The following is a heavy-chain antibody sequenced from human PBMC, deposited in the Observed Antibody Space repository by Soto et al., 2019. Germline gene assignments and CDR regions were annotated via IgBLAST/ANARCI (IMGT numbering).Heavy chain of an antibody. Sequence: ASVKVSCKASGYTFTSYAMHWVRQAPGQRLEWMGWINAGNGNTKYSQKFQGRVTITRDTSASTAYMELSSLRSEDTAVYYCARRFIEQWLEGPSFDYWGQGTLVTVSS. J-gene: IGHJ4*02. V-gene: IGHV1-3*01. CDR1: GYTFTSYA. D-gene: IGHD6-19*01. CDR2: INAGNGNT. CDR3: ARRFIEQWLEGPSFDY.